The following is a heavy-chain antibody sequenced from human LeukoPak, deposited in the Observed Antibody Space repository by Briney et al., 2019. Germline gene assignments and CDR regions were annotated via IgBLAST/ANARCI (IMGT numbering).Heavy chain of an antibody. CDR1: GGTFSSYA. CDR3: ARGYCSSTSCYTGNCYFDY. V-gene: IGHV1-69*13. D-gene: IGHD2-2*02. Sequence: SVKVSCKASGGTFSSYAISWVRQAPGQGLEWMGGIIPIFGTANYAQKFQGRVTITADESTSTAYMELSSLRSEDTAVYYCARGYCSSTSCYTGNCYFDYWGQGTLVTVSS. CDR2: IIPIFGTA. J-gene: IGHJ4*02.